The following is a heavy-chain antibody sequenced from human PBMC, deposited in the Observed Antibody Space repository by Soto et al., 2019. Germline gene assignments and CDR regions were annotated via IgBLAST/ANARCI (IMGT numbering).Heavy chain of an antibody. V-gene: IGHV3-53*01. D-gene: IGHD3-10*01. CDR3: EGETYYYGSGNYGWFDP. CDR1: GFTVSTKY. Sequence: EVQLVESGGGLIQPGGSLRLSCAASGFTVSTKYRNWVRQAPGRGLEWVSVIYPGGNTYYTDSVKGRFTISRDSSRNTMFLQMNSLRAEDTALYYCEGETYYYGSGNYGWFDPWGQGTLVTVSS. CDR2: IYPGGNT. J-gene: IGHJ5*02.